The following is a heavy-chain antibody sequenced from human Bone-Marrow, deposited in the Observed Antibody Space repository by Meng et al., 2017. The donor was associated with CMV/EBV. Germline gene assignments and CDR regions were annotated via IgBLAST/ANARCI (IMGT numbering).Heavy chain of an antibody. D-gene: IGHD1-26*01. CDR2: INPNSGGT. CDR3: ARDLRRIVGATYSLDY. CDR1: GYTFTGYY. V-gene: IGHV1-2*02. J-gene: IGHJ4*02. Sequence: GGSLRLSCKASGYTFTGYYMHWVRQAPGQGLEWMGWINPNSGGTNYAQKFQGRVTMTRDTSISTAYMELSRLRSDDTAVYYCARDLRRIVGATYSLDYWGQGTLVTASS.